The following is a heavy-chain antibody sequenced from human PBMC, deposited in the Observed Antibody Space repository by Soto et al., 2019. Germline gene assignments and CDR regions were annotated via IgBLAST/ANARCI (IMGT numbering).Heavy chain of an antibody. J-gene: IGHJ1*01. Sequence: PGGSLRLSCAASGFTFSDFVMHWVRQAPGKGLEWVSVITSDGSNGIYADSVKGRFTISRDNSKNTLFLQMNSLRPDDTALYYCAREDGSSGYAGTFHHWGQGTLVTVSS. CDR3: AREDGSSGYAGTFHH. CDR2: ITSDGSNG. D-gene: IGHD3-22*01. V-gene: IGHV3-30-3*01. CDR1: GFTFSDFV.